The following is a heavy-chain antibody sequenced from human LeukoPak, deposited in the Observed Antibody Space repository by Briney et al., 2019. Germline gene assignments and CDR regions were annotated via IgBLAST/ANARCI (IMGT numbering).Heavy chain of an antibody. V-gene: IGHV1-69*04. Sequence: SVKVSCKASGGTFSSYAISWVRQAPGQGLEWMGRIIPILGIANYAQKFQGRVTITADKSTSTAYMELSSLRSEDTAVYYCARGRNPLRGYYYYYGMDVWGQGTTVTVSS. D-gene: IGHD1-14*01. CDR2: IIPILGIA. J-gene: IGHJ6*02. CDR1: GGTFSSYA. CDR3: ARGRNPLRGYYYYYGMDV.